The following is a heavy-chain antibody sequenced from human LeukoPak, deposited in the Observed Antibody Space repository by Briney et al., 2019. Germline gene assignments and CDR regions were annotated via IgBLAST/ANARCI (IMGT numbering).Heavy chain of an antibody. V-gene: IGHV1-2*02. D-gene: IGHD6-6*01. Sequence: GASVKVSCKASEHTFSGYYIQWVRQAPGQGLEWLGWISHNGDDSDYAQKFQGRVTMTSDTSISTACMELRTLRSDDTAVYYCARGKKIIARPNYFFFMDVWGKGTTVTVSS. CDR3: ARGKKIIARPNYFFFMDV. J-gene: IGHJ6*03. CDR2: ISHNGDDS. CDR1: EHTFSGYY.